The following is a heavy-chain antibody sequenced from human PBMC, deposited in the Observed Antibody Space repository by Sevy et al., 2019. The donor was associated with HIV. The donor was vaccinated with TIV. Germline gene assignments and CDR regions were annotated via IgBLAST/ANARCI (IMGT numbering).Heavy chain of an antibody. J-gene: IGHJ4*02. Sequence: SETLSLTCTVSGGSISSSSYYWGWIRQPPGKGLEWIGSIYFTGTTYYNPSLKSRVTISVDTSKNQFSLRLNSVTAADTAVYYCANFDYGDYVNYFDFWSQGTLVTVSS. D-gene: IGHD4-17*01. CDR3: ANFDYGDYVNYFDF. CDR2: IYFTGTT. CDR1: GGSISSSSYY. V-gene: IGHV4-39*01.